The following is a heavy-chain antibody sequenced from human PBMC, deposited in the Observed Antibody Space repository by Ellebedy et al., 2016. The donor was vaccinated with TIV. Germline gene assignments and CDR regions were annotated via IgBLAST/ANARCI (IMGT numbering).Heavy chain of an antibody. CDR1: NASAASFSSYY. Sequence: SETLSLXXTVSNASAASFSSYYWSWIRQPAGKGLEWMGRIFMSGTTTYNPSLKSRLTMSIDTSKTQFSLTLHSVTAADVAVYFCARLKQSRDRSHWYFDLWGRGTLVTVSS. J-gene: IGHJ2*01. CDR3: ARLKQSRDRSHWYFDL. CDR2: IFMSGTT. D-gene: IGHD1-14*01. V-gene: IGHV4-4*07.